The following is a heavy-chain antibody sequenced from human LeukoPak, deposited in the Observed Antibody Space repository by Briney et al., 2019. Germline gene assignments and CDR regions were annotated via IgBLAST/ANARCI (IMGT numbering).Heavy chain of an antibody. CDR3: YDTSGH. J-gene: IGHJ4*02. CDR1: GFTFGSW. V-gene: IGHV3-7*01. Sequence: GGSLRLSCTASGFTFGSWIIWVRQAPRKGLEWVASIKQDGSGKYDLDSVKGRFTMSRDSAKNSLYLQMSSLRAEDTAVYYCYDTSGHWGQGTLVTVSS. CDR2: IKQDGSGK. D-gene: IGHD3-22*01.